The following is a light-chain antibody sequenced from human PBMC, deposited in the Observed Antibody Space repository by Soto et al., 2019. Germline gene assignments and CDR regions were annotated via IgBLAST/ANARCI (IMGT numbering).Light chain of an antibody. J-gene: IGKJ4*01. V-gene: IGKV3-20*01. Sequence: EIVMTQSPGTLSLSPGERATISCRASQVIGSRYLAWYHQKSGQAPRLLIYGASSRATGIPDRFSGSGSGTDFTLTISRLEPEDFGVYYCQQYGSSPPVTFGGGTKVEIK. CDR1: QVIGSRY. CDR2: GAS. CDR3: QQYGSSPPVT.